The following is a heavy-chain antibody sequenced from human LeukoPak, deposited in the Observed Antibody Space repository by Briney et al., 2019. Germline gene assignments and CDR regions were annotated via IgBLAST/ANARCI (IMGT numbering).Heavy chain of an antibody. D-gene: IGHD6-19*01. CDR3: ARDPGQQWFDFFDY. V-gene: IGHV3-74*01. Sequence: GGSLRLSCAASGFTFSSYWMHWVRQAPGKGLVWVSRINSDGSSTSYADSVKGRFTISRDNAKNTLYLQMSSLRAEDTAVYYCARDPGQQWFDFFDYWGQGTLVAVSS. J-gene: IGHJ4*02. CDR2: INSDGSST. CDR1: GFTFSSYW.